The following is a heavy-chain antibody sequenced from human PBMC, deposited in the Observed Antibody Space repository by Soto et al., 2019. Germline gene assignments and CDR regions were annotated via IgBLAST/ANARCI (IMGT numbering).Heavy chain of an antibody. CDR2: FDPEDGET. V-gene: IGHV1-24*01. J-gene: IGHJ3*02. Sequence: ASVKVSCKVSGYTLTELSMHWVRQAPGKGLEWMGGFDPEDGETIYAQKFQGRVTMTEDTSTDTAYMELSSLRSEDTAVYYCATEWLRTDAFDIWGQGTMVTVSS. CDR3: ATEWLRTDAFDI. D-gene: IGHD5-12*01. CDR1: GYTLTELS.